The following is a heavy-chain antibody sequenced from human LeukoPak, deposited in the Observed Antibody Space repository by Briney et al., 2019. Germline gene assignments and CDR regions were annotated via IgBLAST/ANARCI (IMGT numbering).Heavy chain of an antibody. CDR1: GYTLTELS. Sequence: ASVKVSCKASGYTLTELSMHWVRQAPGKGLEWMGGFDPEGGETIYAQKFQGRVTMTEDTSTDTAYMELSSLRSEDTAVYYCATQVGATPYFDYWGQGTLVTVSS. V-gene: IGHV1-24*01. CDR3: ATQVGATPYFDY. J-gene: IGHJ4*02. D-gene: IGHD1-26*01. CDR2: FDPEGGET.